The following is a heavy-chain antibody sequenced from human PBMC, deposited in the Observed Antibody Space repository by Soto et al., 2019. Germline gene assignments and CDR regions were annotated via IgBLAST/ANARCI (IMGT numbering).Heavy chain of an antibody. Sequence: QVQLQESGPGLVKPSQTLSLTCTVSGGSISSGGYYWSWIRQHPGKGLEWIGYIYYSGRTYYNPSLKSRVTISVDPSKNQSSLKPSFVTAADTAVYYCARRNSILPFWASYYYYGMDVLVQGTTVTVSS. CDR1: GGSISSGGYY. CDR2: IYYSGRT. J-gene: IGHJ6*02. V-gene: IGHV4-31*03. CDR3: ARRNSILPFWASYYYYGMDV. D-gene: IGHD1-7*01.